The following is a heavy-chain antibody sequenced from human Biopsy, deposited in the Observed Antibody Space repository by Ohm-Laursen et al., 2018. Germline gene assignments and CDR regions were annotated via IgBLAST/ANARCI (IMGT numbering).Heavy chain of an antibody. CDR2: IVVVGGNT. J-gene: IGHJ4*02. CDR3: SSRPNCSGDCSSGFDY. D-gene: IGHD2-21*02. Sequence: ASVKVSCKASGFTFNRSAMQWVRQARGQRLEWIGWIVVVGGNTNYAQKFQERVTITRDMSTSTAYMGLSSLRSEDTAVYYCSSRPNCSGDCSSGFDYWGQGTLVTVSS. V-gene: IGHV1-58*02. CDR1: GFTFNRSA.